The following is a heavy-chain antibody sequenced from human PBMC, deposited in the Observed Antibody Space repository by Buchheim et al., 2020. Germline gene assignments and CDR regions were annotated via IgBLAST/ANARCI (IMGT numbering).Heavy chain of an antibody. D-gene: IGHD2-15*01. CDR2: INSDGSST. Sequence: EVQLVESGGGLVQPGGSLRLSCAASGFTFSSYWMHWVRQAPGKGLVWVSRINSDGSSTSYADSVKGRFTISRDNAKNTLYLQMNGLRAEDTAVYYCARVECSGGSCYSSGLSGMDVWGQGTT. J-gene: IGHJ6*02. CDR1: GFTFSSYW. V-gene: IGHV3-74*01. CDR3: ARVECSGGSCYSSGLSGMDV.